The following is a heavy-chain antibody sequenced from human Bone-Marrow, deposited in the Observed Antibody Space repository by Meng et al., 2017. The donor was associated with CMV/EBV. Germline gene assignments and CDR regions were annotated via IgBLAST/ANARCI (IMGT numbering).Heavy chain of an antibody. J-gene: IGHJ4*02. CDR2: ISSSGSTI. Sequence: GGSLRLSCAASGFTFSDYYMSWIRQAPGKGLEWVSYISSSGSTIYYADSVKGRFTISRDNAKNSLYLQMNSLRAEDTAVYYCARVSRGKIVVGAGRAFDYWGQGTLVTVSS. V-gene: IGHV3-11*04. CDR1: GFTFSDYY. CDR3: ARVSRGKIVVGAGRAFDY. D-gene: IGHD1-26*01.